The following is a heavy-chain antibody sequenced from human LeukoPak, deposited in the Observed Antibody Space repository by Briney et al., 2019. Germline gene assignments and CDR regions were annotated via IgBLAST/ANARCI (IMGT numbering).Heavy chain of an antibody. J-gene: IGHJ4*02. D-gene: IGHD3-22*01. CDR1: GFTFSTYG. V-gene: IGHV3-30*18. CDR3: AKDQAYYYDSSGYIDY. CDR2: ISYDGNNK. Sequence: GGSLRLSCAASGFTFSTYGMHWVRQAPGKELGWVAVISYDGNNKYYADSVKGRFTISRDNSKNTLYLQMNSLRAEDTAVYYCAKDQAYYYDSSGYIDYWGQGTLVTVSS.